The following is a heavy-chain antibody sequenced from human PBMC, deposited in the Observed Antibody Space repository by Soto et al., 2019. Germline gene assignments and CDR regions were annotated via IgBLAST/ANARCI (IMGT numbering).Heavy chain of an antibody. D-gene: IGHD2-2*01. J-gene: IGHJ5*02. V-gene: IGHV6-1*01. CDR2: TYYRSRWYN. Sequence: SQTLSLTCGISGDSVSSNSAAWNWIRQSPSRGLEWLGRTYYRSRWYNDYAVSVKSRITISPDTSKNQFSLQLDSVTPEDTAVYYCARERKYQLLSWYWFDPWGQGTLVTVSS. CDR3: ARERKYQLLSWYWFDP. CDR1: GDSVSSNSAA.